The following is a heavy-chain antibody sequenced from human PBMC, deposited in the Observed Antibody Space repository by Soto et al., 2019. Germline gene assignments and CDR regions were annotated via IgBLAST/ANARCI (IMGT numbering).Heavy chain of an antibody. CDR2: IIPIFGTT. Sequence: SVKVSCKASGGTFSSYTMSWVRQTPGQGLEWMGGIIPIFGTTTYAHKFQGRVTITADESTSTVYMELSSLRGEDTAVYYCARGALTTLAYYYGMDVWGQGTTVTVSS. D-gene: IGHD4-4*01. V-gene: IGHV1-69*13. CDR1: GGTFSSYT. J-gene: IGHJ6*02. CDR3: ARGALTTLAYYYGMDV.